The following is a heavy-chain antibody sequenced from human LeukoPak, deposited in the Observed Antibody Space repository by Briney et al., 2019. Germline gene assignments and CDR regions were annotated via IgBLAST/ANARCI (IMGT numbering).Heavy chain of an antibody. J-gene: IGHJ4*02. V-gene: IGHV3-9*01. CDR1: GFTFDDYA. CDR3: ARGDAYSPSYYFDY. D-gene: IGHD2-15*01. CDR2: ISWNSGSI. Sequence: PGRSLRLSCAASGFTFDDYAMHWVRQAPGKGLEWVSGISWNSGSIGYADSVKGRFTISRDNAKNSLYLQMNSLRDEDTAVYYCARGDAYSPSYYFDYWGQGTLVTVSS.